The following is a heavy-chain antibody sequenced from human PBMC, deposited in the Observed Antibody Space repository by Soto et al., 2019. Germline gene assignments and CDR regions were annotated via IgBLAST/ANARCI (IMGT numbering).Heavy chain of an antibody. CDR3: TRHLSPNIAVAGT. D-gene: IGHD6-19*01. J-gene: IGHJ4*02. V-gene: IGHV3-64D*08. Sequence: GGSLRLSCSASGFTFGSYAMHWVRQAPGKGLEYVSAISSSGDNTYYPDSVKGRFTISRDNSKNTLYLQMSSLRVEDTAVYYCTRHLSPNIAVAGTWGQGTQVTVSS. CDR1: GFTFGSYA. CDR2: ISSSGDNT.